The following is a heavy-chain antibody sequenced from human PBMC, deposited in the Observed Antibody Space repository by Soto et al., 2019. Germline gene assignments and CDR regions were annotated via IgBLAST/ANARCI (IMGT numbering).Heavy chain of an antibody. CDR2: IKESGST. CDR3: ARGSGIVALPGELEDVNYDY. CDR1: GQSFSGHS. Sequence: QVQLQQWRAGLVKPSETLSLSCAVYGQSFSGHSWAWIRQPPGKGLEWIGEIKESGSTYYNPSLKSRVTISTDTSKNQFSLKLSSVSAADTAAYFCARGSGIVALPGELEDVNYDYWGQGTLVNVSS. D-gene: IGHD1-1*01. J-gene: IGHJ4*02. V-gene: IGHV4-34*01.